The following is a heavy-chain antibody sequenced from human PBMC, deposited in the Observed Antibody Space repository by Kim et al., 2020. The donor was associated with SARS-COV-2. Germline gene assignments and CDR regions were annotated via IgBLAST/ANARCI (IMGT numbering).Heavy chain of an antibody. J-gene: IGHJ4*02. D-gene: IGHD3-22*01. CDR2: INHSGST. V-gene: IGHV4-34*01. CDR1: GGSFSGYY. CDR3: ARVPMSYYDSSSDD. Sequence: SETLSLTCAVYGGSFSGYYWSWIRQPPGKGLEWIGEINHSGSTNYNPSLTSRVTISVDTSKNQFSLKLSSVTAADTAVYYCARVPMSYYDSSSDDWGQGTVVTVSS.